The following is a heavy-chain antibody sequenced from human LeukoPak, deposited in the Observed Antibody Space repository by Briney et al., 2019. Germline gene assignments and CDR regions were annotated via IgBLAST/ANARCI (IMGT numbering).Heavy chain of an antibody. V-gene: IGHV4-61*08. CDR1: GGSISSGGYY. CDR2: IYHSGST. D-gene: IGHD5-18*01. Sequence: PSETLSLTCAVSGGSISSGGYYWSWIRQPPGKGLEWIGYIYHSGSTNYNPSLKSRVAISVDTFKNQFSLKLNSVTAADTAVYYCARANTWIQLFDYWGQGTLVTVSS. J-gene: IGHJ4*02. CDR3: ARANTWIQLFDY.